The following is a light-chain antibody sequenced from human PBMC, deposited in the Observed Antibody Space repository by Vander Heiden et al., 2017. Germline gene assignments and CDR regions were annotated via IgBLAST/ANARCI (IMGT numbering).Light chain of an antibody. Sequence: SYVLTQPPSMSVAPGQTARIPCGGNNIGTKNVHWYRQKPGQAPVLVVYNDVDRPSGIPARFSGSNSGNTAALSISRVEAGDEADYYCQVWDTSGGQWVFGGGTKLTVL. V-gene: IGLV3-21*02. J-gene: IGLJ3*02. CDR2: NDV. CDR3: QVWDTSGGQWV. CDR1: NIGTKN.